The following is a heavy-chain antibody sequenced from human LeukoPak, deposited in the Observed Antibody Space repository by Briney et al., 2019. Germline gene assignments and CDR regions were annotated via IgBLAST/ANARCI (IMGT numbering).Heavy chain of an antibody. Sequence: GGSLRLSCAASGFTFSAYAISWVRQAPGKGLEWVSAISGSGGITYYADSVKGRFTISRHNSKNTLYLQMNSLRAEDTAVYYCARARSGSYDYWGQGTLVTVSS. D-gene: IGHD1-26*01. CDR2: ISGSGGIT. V-gene: IGHV3-23*01. J-gene: IGHJ4*02. CDR3: ARARSGSYDY. CDR1: GFTFSAYA.